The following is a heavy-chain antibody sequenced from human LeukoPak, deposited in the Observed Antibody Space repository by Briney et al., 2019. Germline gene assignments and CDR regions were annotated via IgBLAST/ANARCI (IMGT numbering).Heavy chain of an antibody. V-gene: IGHV1-69*16. CDR1: GGGFSSYL. CDR2: ITQLLGKT. D-gene: IGHD1-7*01. J-gene: IGHJ4*02. Sequence: SVKVSCKASGGGFSSYLFTWVRQARGQGLEWMGGITQLLGKTSSAERFQGRVTITTDEATRTVYMELSSLRSEDTAVYYCARTEALSGTALACWGQGTLVTVSS. CDR3: ARTEALSGTALAC.